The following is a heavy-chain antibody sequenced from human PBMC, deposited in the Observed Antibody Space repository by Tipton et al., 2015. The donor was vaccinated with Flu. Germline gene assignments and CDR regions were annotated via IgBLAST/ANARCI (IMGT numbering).Heavy chain of an antibody. J-gene: IGHJ4*02. CDR1: GYTFTSYG. CDR3: ARDQGLKGIQLWNPDFDY. CDR2: ISAYNGNT. Sequence: QVQLVQSGAEVKKPGASVKVSCKASGYTFTSYGISWVRQAPGQGLEWMGWISAYNGNTNYAQKLQGRVTMTTDTSTSTAYMELRSLRSDDTAVYYCARDQGLKGIQLWNPDFDYWGQGTLVTVSS. D-gene: IGHD5-18*01. V-gene: IGHV1-18*01.